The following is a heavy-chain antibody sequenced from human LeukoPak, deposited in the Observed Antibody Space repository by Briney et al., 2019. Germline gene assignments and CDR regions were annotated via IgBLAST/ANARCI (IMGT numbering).Heavy chain of an antibody. J-gene: IGHJ5*02. Sequence: PSETLSLTCAVYGGSFSGYYWSWTRQPPGKGLEWIGEINHSGSTNYNPSLKSRVTISVDTSKNQFSLKLSSVTAADTAVYYCARSRQDPIVVVVAATRWFDPWGQGTLVTVSS. CDR2: INHSGST. CDR3: ARSRQDPIVVVVAATRWFDP. CDR1: GGSFSGYY. V-gene: IGHV4-34*01. D-gene: IGHD2-15*01.